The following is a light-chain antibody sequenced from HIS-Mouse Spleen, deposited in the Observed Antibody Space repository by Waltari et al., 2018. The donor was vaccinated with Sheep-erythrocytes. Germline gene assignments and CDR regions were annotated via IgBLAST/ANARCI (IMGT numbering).Light chain of an antibody. CDR3: QQYGSSPWT. J-gene: IGKJ1*01. CDR1: QSVSSSY. Sequence: EIVLTQSPGTLSLSPVERANLSCRASQSVSSSYLAWYQQKHGQAPRLLIYGASSRATGIPDRFSGSGSGTDFTLTISRLEPEDFAVYYCQQYGSSPWTFGQGTKVEIK. V-gene: IGKV3-20*01. CDR2: GAS.